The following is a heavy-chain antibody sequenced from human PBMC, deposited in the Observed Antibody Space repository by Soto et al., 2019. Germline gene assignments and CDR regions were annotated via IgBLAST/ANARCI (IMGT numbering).Heavy chain of an antibody. CDR3: ARSNPYRVNWFDP. D-gene: IGHD4-4*01. CDR2: ISAYNGNT. J-gene: IGHJ5*02. Sequence: VKVSCRASGYTFTSYGISWVRQAPGQGLEWMGWISAYNGNTNYAQKLQGRVTMTTDTSTSTAYMELRSLRSDDTAVYYCARSNPYRVNWFDPWGQGTLVTVSS. CDR1: GYTFTSYG. V-gene: IGHV1-18*01.